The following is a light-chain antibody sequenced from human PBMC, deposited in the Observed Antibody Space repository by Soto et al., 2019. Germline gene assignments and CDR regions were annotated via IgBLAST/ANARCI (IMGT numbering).Light chain of an antibody. J-gene: IGKJ1*01. V-gene: IGKV1-5*01. CDR1: QSINYW. CDR2: DVS. Sequence: DIPMTQAPSTLSASVGDRVTITCRASQSINYWLAWYQQKPGKAPKVLIYDVSTLESGVPSRFSGSGSGTEFTLTISSLQSDDLATYYCQQYHTDWTFGQGTKVEIK. CDR3: QQYHTDWT.